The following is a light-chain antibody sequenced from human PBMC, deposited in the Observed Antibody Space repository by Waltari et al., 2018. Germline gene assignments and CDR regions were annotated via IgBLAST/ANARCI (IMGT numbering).Light chain of an antibody. CDR1: QGISDS. CDR2: DAS. Sequence: DILMTQSPSSLSASVGDRVTITCRASQGISDSLAWYQQKPGKAPKVMPHDASSLESGVPSRFSGSGSGTEFTLTISRLQPEDFATYYCQQYFDFPRTFGQGTRVDIK. CDR3: QQYFDFPRT. J-gene: IGKJ1*01. V-gene: IGKV1-NL1*01.